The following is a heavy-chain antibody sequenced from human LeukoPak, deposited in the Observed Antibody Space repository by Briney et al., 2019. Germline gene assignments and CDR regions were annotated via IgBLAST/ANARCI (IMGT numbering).Heavy chain of an antibody. D-gene: IGHD3-10*01. V-gene: IGHV4-4*07. CDR3: AREGLNYYGSGSIGWFDP. J-gene: IGHJ5*02. CDR2: IYTSGST. Sequence: PSETLSLTCTVSGGSISSYYWSWIRQPAGKGLEWIGRIYTSGSTNYNPSPKSRVTMSVDTSKNQFSLKLSSVTAADTAVYYCAREGLNYYGSGSIGWFDPWGQGTLVTVSS. CDR1: GGSISSYY.